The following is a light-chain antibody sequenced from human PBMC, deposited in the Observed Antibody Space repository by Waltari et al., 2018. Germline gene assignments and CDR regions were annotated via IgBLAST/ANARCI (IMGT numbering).Light chain of an antibody. Sequence: EIVMTQSPATLSVSPGERATLSCRASQSVSSNLAWDQQKRGQAPRLLIYGASTRATGIPARFGGSGSGTEFTLTISSPQSEDFAVYYCQQYNNWPRPFGPGTKVDIK. CDR3: QQYNNWPRP. CDR2: GAS. CDR1: QSVSSN. V-gene: IGKV3-15*01. J-gene: IGKJ3*01.